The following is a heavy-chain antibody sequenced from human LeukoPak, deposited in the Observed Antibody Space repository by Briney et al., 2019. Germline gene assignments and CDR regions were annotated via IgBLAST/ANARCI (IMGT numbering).Heavy chain of an antibody. CDR1: GFTFSSYG. CDR3: AKASPTWGSYNY. Sequence: PGGSLRLSCAASGFTFSSYGMHWVRQAPGKGLEWVAVISYDGSNKYYADSVKGRFTISRDNSKNTLYLQMNSLRAEDTAVYYCAKASPTWGSYNYWGQGTLVTVSS. J-gene: IGHJ4*02. D-gene: IGHD1-26*01. V-gene: IGHV3-30*18. CDR2: ISYDGSNK.